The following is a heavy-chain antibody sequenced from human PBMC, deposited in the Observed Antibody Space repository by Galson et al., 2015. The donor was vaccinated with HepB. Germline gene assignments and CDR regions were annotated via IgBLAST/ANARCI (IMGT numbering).Heavy chain of an antibody. D-gene: IGHD2-15*01. CDR1: GFTVSSNY. J-gene: IGHJ6*02. CDR3: AGLDIVVVVAATQAPNYYGMDV. V-gene: IGHV3-53*01. CDR2: IYSGGST. Sequence: SLRLSCAASGFTVSSNYMSWVRQAPGKGLEWVSVIYSGGSTYYADSVKGRFTISRDNSKNTLYLQMNSLRAEDTAVYYCAGLDIVVVVAATQAPNYYGMDVWGQGTTVTVSS.